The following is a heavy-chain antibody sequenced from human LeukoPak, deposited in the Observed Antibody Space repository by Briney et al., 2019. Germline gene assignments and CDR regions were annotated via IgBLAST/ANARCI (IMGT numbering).Heavy chain of an antibody. CDR3: ARPMVRGVTSRMDV. CDR2: IIPTFGTA. V-gene: IGHV1-69*13. J-gene: IGHJ6*02. CDR1: GGTFSSYA. Sequence: SVKVSCKASGGTFSSYAISWVRQAPGQGLEWMGGIIPTFGTANYAQKFQGRVTITADESTSTAYMELSSLRSEDTAVYYCARPMVRGVTSRMDVWGQGTTVTVSS. D-gene: IGHD3-10*01.